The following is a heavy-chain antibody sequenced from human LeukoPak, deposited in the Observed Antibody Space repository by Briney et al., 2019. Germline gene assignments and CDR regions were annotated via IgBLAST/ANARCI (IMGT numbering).Heavy chain of an antibody. V-gene: IGHV1-69*13. Sequence: ASVKVSCKASGGTFSSYAISWVRQAPGQGLEWMGGIIPIFGTANYAQKFQGRVTITADESTSTAYMELSSLRSEDTAVYYCARSAVAGNSIFDYWGQGTLVTVSS. CDR3: ARSAVAGNSIFDY. D-gene: IGHD6-19*01. CDR2: IIPIFGTA. CDR1: GGTFSSYA. J-gene: IGHJ4*02.